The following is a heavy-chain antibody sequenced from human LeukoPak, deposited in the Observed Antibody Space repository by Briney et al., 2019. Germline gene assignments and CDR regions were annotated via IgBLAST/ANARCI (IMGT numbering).Heavy chain of an antibody. V-gene: IGHV3-33*06. CDR2: IWYDGSNK. J-gene: IGHJ4*02. Sequence: GGSLRLSCAASGFTFSSYGMHWVRQAPGKGLEWVAVIWYDGSNKYYADSVKGRFTISRDNSKNTLYLQMNSLRAEDTAVYYCAKERGYQLRSKGGLDYWAREPWSPSPQ. D-gene: IGHD2-2*01. CDR1: GFTFSSYG. CDR3: AKERGYQLRSKGGLDY.